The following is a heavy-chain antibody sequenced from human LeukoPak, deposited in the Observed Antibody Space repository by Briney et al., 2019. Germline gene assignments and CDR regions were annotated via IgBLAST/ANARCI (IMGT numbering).Heavy chain of an antibody. Sequence: SETLSLTCTVSGYSISSGYYWGWIRQPPGKGLEWIGSIYHSGSTYYNPSLKSRVTISVDTSKNQFSLKLSSVTAADTAVYYCARVRTYYDMPEGSWGQGTMVTVSS. D-gene: IGHD3-9*01. CDR2: IYHSGST. J-gene: IGHJ3*01. CDR1: GYSISSGYY. V-gene: IGHV4-38-2*02. CDR3: ARVRTYYDMPEGS.